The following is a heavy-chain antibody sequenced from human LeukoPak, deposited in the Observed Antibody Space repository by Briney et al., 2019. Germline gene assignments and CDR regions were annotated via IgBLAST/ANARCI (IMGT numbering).Heavy chain of an antibody. CDR3: ARRSGSNWYGPFDY. J-gene: IGHJ4*02. Sequence: SETLSLTCSVSGGSIGSSSYYWGWIRQPPGKGLEWIGSIYYSGSTYYNPSLKSRVTISVDTSKNQFSLKLSSVTAADTAVYYCARRSGSNWYGPFDYWGQGTLVTVSS. D-gene: IGHD6-13*01. V-gene: IGHV4-39*01. CDR1: GGSIGSSSYY. CDR2: IYYSGST.